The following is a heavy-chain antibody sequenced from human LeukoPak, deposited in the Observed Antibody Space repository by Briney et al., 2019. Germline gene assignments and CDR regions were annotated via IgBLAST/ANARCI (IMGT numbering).Heavy chain of an antibody. CDR2: INTNTGNP. D-gene: IGHD1-26*01. CDR3: ARDGELLSNWFDP. CDR1: GYTFTSYG. J-gene: IGHJ5*02. V-gene: IGHV7-4-1*02. Sequence: ASVKVSCKASGYTFTSYGISWVRQAPGQGLEWMGWINTNTGNPTYAQGFTGRFVFSLDTSVSTAYLQISSLKAEDTAVYYCARDGELLSNWFDPWGQGTLVTVSS.